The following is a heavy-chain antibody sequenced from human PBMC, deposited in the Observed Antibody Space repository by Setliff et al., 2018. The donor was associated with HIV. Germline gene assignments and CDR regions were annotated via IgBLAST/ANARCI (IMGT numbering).Heavy chain of an antibody. J-gene: IGHJ3*02. Sequence: GGSLRLSCAAPGFTFSSYWMHWVRQAPGKGLVWVSRITGDGSSTRYADSVNGRFTISRDNAKNTMYLEMNSLRAEDTAVYYCARDTEMITTTDAFDIWGQGTMVTVSS. CDR2: ITGDGSST. CDR1: GFTFSSYW. CDR3: ARDTEMITTTDAFDI. V-gene: IGHV3-74*01. D-gene: IGHD3-22*01.